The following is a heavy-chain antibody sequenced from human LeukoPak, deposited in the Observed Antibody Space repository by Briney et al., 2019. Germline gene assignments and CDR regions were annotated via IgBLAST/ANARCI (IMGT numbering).Heavy chain of an antibody. Sequence: ASVKVSCKASGHTFTSYGISWVRQAPGQGLEWMGWISAYNGNTNYAQKLQGRVTMTTDTSTSTAYMELRSLRSDDTAVYYCARTKFSYYYYGMDVWGQGTTVTVSS. J-gene: IGHJ6*02. CDR3: ARTKFSYYYYGMDV. D-gene: IGHD3-3*01. V-gene: IGHV1-18*01. CDR2: ISAYNGNT. CDR1: GHTFTSYG.